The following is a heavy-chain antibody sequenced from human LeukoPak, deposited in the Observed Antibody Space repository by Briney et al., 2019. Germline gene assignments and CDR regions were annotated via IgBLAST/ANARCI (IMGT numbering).Heavy chain of an antibody. CDR3: ARDKLEGEPFDY. J-gene: IGHJ4*02. Sequence: ASVKVSCKASGGTFSSYAISWVRQAPGQGLEWMGGIISIFGTANYAQKFQGRVTITADESTSTAYMELSSLRSEDTAVYYCARDKLEGEPFDYWGQGTLVTVSS. CDR2: IISIFGTA. D-gene: IGHD1-1*01. V-gene: IGHV1-69*13. CDR1: GGTFSSYA.